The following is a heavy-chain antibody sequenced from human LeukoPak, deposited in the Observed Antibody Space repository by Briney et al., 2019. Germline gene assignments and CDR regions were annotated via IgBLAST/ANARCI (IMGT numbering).Heavy chain of an antibody. D-gene: IGHD5-24*01. Sequence: ASVTVSCKASEYTFTGDYLHWWRQAPGQGREWMVWINPNSGGTNYTQTFKGRVTITRDTSNNQSSMELSSLTAADTAVYYCARAPDGYNYAYWGQGNLVTVSS. CDR2: INPNSGGT. CDR3: ARAPDGYNYAY. J-gene: IGHJ4*02. V-gene: IGHV1-2*02. CDR1: EYTFTGDY.